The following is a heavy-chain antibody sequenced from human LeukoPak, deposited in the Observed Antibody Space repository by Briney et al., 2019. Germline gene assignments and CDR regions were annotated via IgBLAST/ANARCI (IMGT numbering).Heavy chain of an antibody. J-gene: IGHJ4*02. V-gene: IGHV3-23*01. D-gene: IGHD3-3*01. Sequence: GGSLRLSCAAPGFTFSSYAMSWVRQAPGKGLEWVSAISGSGGSTYYADSVKGRFTISRDNSKNTLYLQMNSLRAEDTAVYYCAKSGSWIFGVVTLPDYWGQGTLVTVSS. CDR2: ISGSGGST. CDR3: AKSGSWIFGVVTLPDY. CDR1: GFTFSSYA.